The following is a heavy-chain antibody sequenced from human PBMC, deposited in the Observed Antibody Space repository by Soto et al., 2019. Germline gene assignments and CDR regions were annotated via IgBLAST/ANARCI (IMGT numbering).Heavy chain of an antibody. D-gene: IGHD2-21*01. CDR3: ARRLRGQPGSSFAP. V-gene: IGHV4-39*01. J-gene: IGHJ5*02. CDR2: IYYSGST. CDR1: GGSISSSSYY. Sequence: SETLSLTCTVSGGSISSSSYYWGWIRQPPGKGLEWIGSIYYSGSTYYNPSLKSRVTISVDTSKNQFSLKLSSVTAADTAVYYCARRLRGQPGSSFAPWGKGTLVTVSS.